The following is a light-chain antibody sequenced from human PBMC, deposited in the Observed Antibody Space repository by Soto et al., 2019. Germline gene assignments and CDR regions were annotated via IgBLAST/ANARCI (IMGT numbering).Light chain of an antibody. CDR1: SSDVGSYNL. V-gene: IGLV2-23*02. CDR2: EVS. Sequence: QSALTQPASVSGSPGQSITISCTGTSSDVGSYNLVSWYQQHPGKAPKLMIYEVSKRPSGVSNRFSGSKSGNTASLTISGLQAEDEADYYCCSYAGSSPGVFGTGTQLTVL. J-gene: IGLJ1*01. CDR3: CSYAGSSPGV.